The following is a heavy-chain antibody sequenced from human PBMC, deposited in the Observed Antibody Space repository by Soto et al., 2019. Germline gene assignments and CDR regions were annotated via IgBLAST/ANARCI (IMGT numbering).Heavy chain of an antibody. J-gene: IGHJ4*02. D-gene: IGHD5-12*01. CDR3: VKSRGGNNFDFFD. CDR1: GFTFSSYA. V-gene: IGHV3-64D*06. CDR2: VRGNGDPP. Sequence: HPGGSLRLSCSASGFTFSSYAMHWVRQAPGKGLEYVSGVRGNGDPPFYADSVKGRFTISRDNSKNTLYLQMSGLSADDTAVYCCVKSRGGNNFDFFDWGQGALVTVSS.